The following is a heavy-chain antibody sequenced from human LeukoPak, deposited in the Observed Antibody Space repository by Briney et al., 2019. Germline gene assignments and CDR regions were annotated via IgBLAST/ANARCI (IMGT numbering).Heavy chain of an antibody. D-gene: IGHD1-1*01. CDR3: SREWGNGNDLRPDS. CDR1: GNYW. CDR2: IRSSIYGGTP. Sequence: GGSLRLSCAASGNYWMHWVRQAPGKGLEWIGFIRSSIYGGTPKAAASVKGRFIFSRDDSKGVAYLRMNSLKTDDTAVYYCSREWGNGNDLRPDSWGQGTLVTVSS. V-gene: IGHV3-49*04. J-gene: IGHJ4*02.